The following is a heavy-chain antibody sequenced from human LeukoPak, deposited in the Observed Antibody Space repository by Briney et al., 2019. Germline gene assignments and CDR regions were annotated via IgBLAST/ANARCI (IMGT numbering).Heavy chain of an antibody. CDR1: GGSISSSSYY. CDR2: IYYSGST. J-gene: IGHJ5*02. Sequence: SETLSLTCTVSGGSISSSSYYWGWIRQPPGKGLEWIGSIYYSGSTYYNPSLKSRVTISVDTSKNQFSLKLSSVTAADTAVYYCVSVVTGLWFDPWGQGTLVTVSS. V-gene: IGHV4-39*01. CDR3: VSVVTGLWFDP. D-gene: IGHD3-10*01.